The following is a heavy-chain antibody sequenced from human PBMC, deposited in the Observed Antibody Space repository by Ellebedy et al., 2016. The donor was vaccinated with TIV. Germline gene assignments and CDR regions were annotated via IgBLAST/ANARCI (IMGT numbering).Heavy chain of an antibody. CDR2: MNQVGSEK. D-gene: IGHD5-12*01. Sequence: GESLKISCAVSGFDFSGYTMNWVRQAPGKGLEWVANMNQVGSEKYYVDSVKGRFTISRDNAQNSLYLHMNNLRAEDTAVYYCARDPNSPGDTGYGDYWGQGVVVTVST. J-gene: IGHJ4*02. CDR3: ARDPNSPGDTGYGDY. V-gene: IGHV3-7*03. CDR1: GFDFSGYT.